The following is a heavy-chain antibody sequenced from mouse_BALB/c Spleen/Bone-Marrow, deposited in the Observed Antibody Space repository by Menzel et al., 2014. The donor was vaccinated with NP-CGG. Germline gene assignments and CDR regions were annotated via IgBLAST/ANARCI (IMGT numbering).Heavy chain of an antibody. CDR3: AREVSMDY. J-gene: IGHJ4*01. CDR1: GFTFSDYY. Sequence: EVKLVESGGGLVKPGGSLKLSCAASGFTFSDYYKYWVRQTPEKRLEWVATISDGGSYTYYPDSVKGRFTISRDNAKNNLFLQLSSLKSEDTAMYYCAREVSMDYWGQGTSVTVSS. V-gene: IGHV5-4*02. CDR2: ISDGGSYT.